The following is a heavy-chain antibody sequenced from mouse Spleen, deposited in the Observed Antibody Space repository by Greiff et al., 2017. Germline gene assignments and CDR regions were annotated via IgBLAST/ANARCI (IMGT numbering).Heavy chain of an antibody. V-gene: IGHV1-50*01. CDR1: GYTFTSYW. CDR2: IDPSDSYT. CDR3: AREGLYGKKGYFDV. Sequence: QVQLQQPGAELVKPGASVKLSCKASGYTFTSYWMQWVKQRPGQGLEWIGEIDPSDSYTNYNQKFKGKATLTVDTSSSTAYMQLSSLTSEDSAVYYCAREGLYGKKGYFDVWGAGTTVTVSS. J-gene: IGHJ1*01. D-gene: IGHD2-10*02.